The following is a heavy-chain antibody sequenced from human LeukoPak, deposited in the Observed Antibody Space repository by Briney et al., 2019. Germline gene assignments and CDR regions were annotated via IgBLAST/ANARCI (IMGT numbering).Heavy chain of an antibody. V-gene: IGHV3-48*03. CDR1: GFTFSSYE. J-gene: IGHJ4*02. CDR3: ARRYCSSTSCLFDY. D-gene: IGHD2-2*01. CDR2: ISSSGSTI. Sequence: PGGSLRLSCAASGFTFSSYEMNWVRQVPGKGLEWVSYISSSGSTIYYADSVKGRFTISRDNAKNSLYLQMNSLRAEDTAVYYCARRYCSSTSCLFDYWGQGTLVTVSS.